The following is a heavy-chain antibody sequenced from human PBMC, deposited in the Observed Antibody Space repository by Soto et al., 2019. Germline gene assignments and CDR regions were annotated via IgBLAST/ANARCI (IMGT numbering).Heavy chain of an antibody. CDR2: ISGSGGKT. J-gene: IGHJ4*02. Sequence: EVQLLESGGGLVQPGGSLRLSCAASGFTFSTYDMSWVRQAPGKGLEWVSGISGSGGKTDYADSVKGRFTISRDNSKNTLYLQMNSLRAEDTAVYYCAKRNLYGSGTHDYWGQGSLVTASP. CDR3: AKRNLYGSGTHDY. V-gene: IGHV3-23*01. D-gene: IGHD3-10*01. CDR1: GFTFSTYD.